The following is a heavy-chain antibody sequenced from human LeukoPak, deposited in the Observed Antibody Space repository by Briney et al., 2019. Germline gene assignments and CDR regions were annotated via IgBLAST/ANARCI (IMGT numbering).Heavy chain of an antibody. D-gene: IGHD2-15*01. CDR2: ISPNIGDT. Sequence: ASVKVSCKASGYTFTDYYMHWVRQAPGQGLEWMGWISPNIGDTNYAQKFQGRVTMTRDTSITTAYMGLSRLRSDDTAVYYCARDGGLDYWGQGTPVTVSS. V-gene: IGHV1-2*02. CDR3: ARDGGLDY. J-gene: IGHJ4*02. CDR1: GYTFTDYY.